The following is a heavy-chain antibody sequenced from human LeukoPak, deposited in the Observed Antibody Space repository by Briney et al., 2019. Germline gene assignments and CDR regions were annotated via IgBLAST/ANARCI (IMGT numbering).Heavy chain of an antibody. D-gene: IGHD6-13*01. CDR3: VMYSRADY. Sequence: GGSLRLSCAASGFTSSSYWMSWVRQAPGKGLEWVANIKRDGSEKYYVDSVKGRFTISRDNAKNSLYLQMNSLRAEDTAVYYCVMYSRADYWGQGTLVTVSS. CDR1: GFTSSSYW. V-gene: IGHV3-7*01. J-gene: IGHJ4*02. CDR2: IKRDGSEK.